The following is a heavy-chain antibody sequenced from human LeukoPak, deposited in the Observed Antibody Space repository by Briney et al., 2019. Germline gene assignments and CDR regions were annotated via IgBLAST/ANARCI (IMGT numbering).Heavy chain of an antibody. V-gene: IGHV4-59*11. Sequence: SETLSLTCTVSNDSISPLYWGWIRQPPGKGLEFIGHIFYSGTTNFNPSLKNRVTLSVDTSKNQFSLRLNSVTAADTAVYYCARGGSAAKYYFDSWGQGTLVTVSS. D-gene: IGHD6-13*01. CDR3: ARGGSAAKYYFDS. CDR1: NDSISPLY. CDR2: IFYSGTT. J-gene: IGHJ4*02.